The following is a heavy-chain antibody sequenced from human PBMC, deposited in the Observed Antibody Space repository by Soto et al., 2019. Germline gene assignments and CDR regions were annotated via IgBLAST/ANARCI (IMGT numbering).Heavy chain of an antibody. J-gene: IGHJ4*02. V-gene: IGHV3-23*01. CDR1: GFTFNDYA. Sequence: GGSLRLSCAASGFTFNDYAMSWVRQAPGRRLEWVSGITGSTGNTYHADSVKGRFTISRDNSKNTLYLQMNSLRGEDTAVYYCAKGTGQSCAVATCYPFDYWGQGTLVTVSS. D-gene: IGHD2-15*01. CDR2: ITGSTGNT. CDR3: AKGTGQSCAVATCYPFDY.